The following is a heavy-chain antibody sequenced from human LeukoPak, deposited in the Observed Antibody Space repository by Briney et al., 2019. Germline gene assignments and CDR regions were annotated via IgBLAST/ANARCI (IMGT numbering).Heavy chain of an antibody. CDR3: ARERTAMVFDP. Sequence: GASVKVSCKASGYTFTSYAMHWVRQAPGQRLEWMGWINAGNGNTKYSQKFQGRVTITRDTSASTVYLEVSSLKFEDTAVYYCARERTAMVFDPWGQGTLVTVSS. V-gene: IGHV1-3*01. D-gene: IGHD5-18*01. J-gene: IGHJ5*02. CDR1: GYTFTSYA. CDR2: INAGNGNT.